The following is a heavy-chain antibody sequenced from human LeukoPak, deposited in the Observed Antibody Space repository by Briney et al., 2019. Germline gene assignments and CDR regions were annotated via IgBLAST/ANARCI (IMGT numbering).Heavy chain of an antibody. CDR2: INPNSGDT. Sequence: ASVKVSCKASGYTFTDYYINWVRQAPGQGLEWIGWINPNSGDTNYAQKFQDRVTMTRDTSISTAYIELNLLRSDDTAVYYCARDLIMYGSESYFDDTFDIWGQGTKVTVSS. CDR1: GYTFTDYY. CDR3: ARDLIMYGSESYFDDTFDI. J-gene: IGHJ3*02. V-gene: IGHV1-2*02. D-gene: IGHD3-10*01.